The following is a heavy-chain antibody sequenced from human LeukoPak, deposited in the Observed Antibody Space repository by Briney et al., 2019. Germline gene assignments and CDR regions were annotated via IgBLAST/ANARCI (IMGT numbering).Heavy chain of an antibody. CDR3: ARESGSGRNV. Sequence: SETLSLTCTVSGYSISSGYYWGWIRQPPGKGLEWIGSIYHSGSTYYNPSLKSRVTISVDTSKNQFSLKLSSVTAADTAVYYCARESGSGRNVWGQGTLVTVSS. CDR2: IYHSGST. D-gene: IGHD6-19*01. V-gene: IGHV4-38-2*02. CDR1: GYSISSGYY. J-gene: IGHJ4*02.